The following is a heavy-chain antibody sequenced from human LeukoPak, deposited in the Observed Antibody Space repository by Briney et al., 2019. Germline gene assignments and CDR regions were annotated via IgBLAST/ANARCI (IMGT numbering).Heavy chain of an antibody. D-gene: IGHD3-22*01. CDR2: ISWRNIDI. Sequence: GGSLRLSCAASGFTLSSYNMKWVRQAPGKGLEWVSSISWRNIDIEYADSVKGRFTISRDNAKKSLYLQMNNLRAEDTAVYYCARDQGSMIVADYWGQGTLVTVSS. CDR3: ARDQGSMIVADY. CDR1: GFTLSSYN. J-gene: IGHJ4*02. V-gene: IGHV3-21*01.